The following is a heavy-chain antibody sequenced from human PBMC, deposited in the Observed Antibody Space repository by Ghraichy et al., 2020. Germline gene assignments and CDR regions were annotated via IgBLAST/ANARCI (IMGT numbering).Heavy chain of an antibody. CDR2: ISGSGGST. CDR1: GFTFSSYA. J-gene: IGHJ6*02. V-gene: IGHV3-23*01. Sequence: ETLSLTCAASGFTFSSYAMSWVRQAPGKGLEWVSAISGSGGSTYYADSVKGRFTISRDNSKNTLYLQMNSLRAEDTAVYYCANAVYGDYYYYGMDVWGQGTTVTVSS. CDR3: ANAVYGDYYYYGMDV. D-gene: IGHD4-17*01.